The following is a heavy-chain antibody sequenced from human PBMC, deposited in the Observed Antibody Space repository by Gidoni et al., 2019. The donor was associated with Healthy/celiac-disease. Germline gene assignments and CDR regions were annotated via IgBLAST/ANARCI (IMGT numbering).Heavy chain of an antibody. CDR1: GASTSSYY. V-gene: IGHV4-59*01. Sequence: QVQLQEAGPGLVKPSETLCLTCTVLGASTSSYYWSWIRQPPGKGLEGIGYIYYSGSTNYNPSLKSRVTISVDTSKNQFSLKLSSVTAADTAVYYCARIGGITMVRGVIYDAFDIWGQGTMVTVSS. D-gene: IGHD3-10*01. CDR2: IYYSGST. CDR3: ARIGGITMVRGVIYDAFDI. J-gene: IGHJ3*02.